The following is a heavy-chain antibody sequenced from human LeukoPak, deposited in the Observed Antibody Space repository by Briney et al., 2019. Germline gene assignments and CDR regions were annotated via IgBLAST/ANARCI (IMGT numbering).Heavy chain of an antibody. J-gene: IGHJ4*02. CDR3: ARYVWGSYPTFEDY. D-gene: IGHD3-16*02. CDR1: GFTFSTYA. Sequence: PGGSLRLSCTASGFTFSTYAMSWVRQAPGKGLEWVGYIYYSGSTNYNPSLKSRVTISVDTPKNQFSLKLSSVTAADTAVYYCARYVWGSYPTFEDYWGQGTLVTVSS. V-gene: IGHV4-59*01. CDR2: IYYSGST.